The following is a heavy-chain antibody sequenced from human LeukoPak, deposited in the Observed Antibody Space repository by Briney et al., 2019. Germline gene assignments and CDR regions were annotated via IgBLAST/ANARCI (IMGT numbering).Heavy chain of an antibody. V-gene: IGHV3-7*01. J-gene: IGHJ4*02. D-gene: IGHD2-15*01. CDR2: IKKDGSET. Sequence: PGGSLRLSCAASGFTFSNYRMSWVRQAPGKGLEWVANIKKDGSETHYVDSVRGRFIVSRDNAKNSVFLQMNSLGVEDTAIYYCARDFAAAVGWGQGTLVTVSS. CDR3: ARDFAAAVG. CDR1: GFTFSNYR.